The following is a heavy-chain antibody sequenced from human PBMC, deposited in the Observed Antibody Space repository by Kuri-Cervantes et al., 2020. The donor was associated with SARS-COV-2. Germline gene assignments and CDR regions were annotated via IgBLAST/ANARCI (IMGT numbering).Heavy chain of an antibody. CDR2: INPDGSYT. V-gene: IGHV3-74*01. Sequence: GESLKISCAASGFTFSGHWIHWVRQAPGKGLVWVSRINPDGSYTNNADSVKGRFTLSRDNAKNMLFLQMNSLRAEDTAVYYCARGRYYDSLSDYWGQGTLVTVSS. CDR3: ARGRYYDSLSDY. D-gene: IGHD3-22*01. CDR1: GFTFSGHW. J-gene: IGHJ4*02.